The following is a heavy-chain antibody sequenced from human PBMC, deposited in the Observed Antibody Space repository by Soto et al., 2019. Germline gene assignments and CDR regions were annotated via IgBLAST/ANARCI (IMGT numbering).Heavy chain of an antibody. V-gene: IGHV3-23*01. CDR2: ISGSGGST. CDR1: GFTFSSYA. J-gene: IGHJ4*02. CDR3: AKERRSGDPERQALFDY. D-gene: IGHD7-27*01. Sequence: PGVSLRLSCAASGFTFSSYAMSWVRQAPGKGLEWVSAISGSGGSTYYADSVKGRFTISRDNSKNTLYLQMNSLRAEDTAVYYCAKERRSGDPERQALFDYWGQGTLVTVSS.